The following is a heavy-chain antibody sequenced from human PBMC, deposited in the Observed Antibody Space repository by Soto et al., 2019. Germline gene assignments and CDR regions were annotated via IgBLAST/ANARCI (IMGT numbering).Heavy chain of an antibody. J-gene: IGHJ4*02. CDR1: GYTFTIYC. CDR3: ARVAYPFSGSYYAY. CDR2: ISAYNGNT. Sequence: ASVKVSCKASGYTFTIYCISWVRQAPGQGLEWMGWISAYNGNTNYAQKLQGRVTMTTDTSTSTAYMELRSLRSDDTAVYYCARVAYPFSGSYYAYWGQGTLVTVSS. V-gene: IGHV1-18*01. D-gene: IGHD1-26*01.